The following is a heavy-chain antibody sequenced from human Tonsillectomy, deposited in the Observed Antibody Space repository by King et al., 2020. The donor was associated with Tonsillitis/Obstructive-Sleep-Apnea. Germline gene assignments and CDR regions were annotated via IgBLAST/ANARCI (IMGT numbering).Heavy chain of an antibody. CDR3: ASRVFGPAAHGGSSDY. V-gene: IGHV1-2*02. Sequence: QLVQSGAEVKKPGASVKVSCKASGYTFTGYYMHWVRQAPGQGLEWMGWINPNNGGTNYAQKFQGRVTMTRDTSISTAYMELSRLRSDDTAVYYCASRVFGPAAHGGSSDYWGQGTLVTVSS. D-gene: IGHD2-2*01. CDR1: GYTFTGYY. CDR2: INPNNGGT. J-gene: IGHJ4*02.